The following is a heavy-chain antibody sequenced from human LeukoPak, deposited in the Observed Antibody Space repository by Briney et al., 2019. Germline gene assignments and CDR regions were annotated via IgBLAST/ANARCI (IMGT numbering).Heavy chain of an antibody. CDR1: GYTFTSYY. CDR2: INPNSGGT. CDR3: ARDQIAVAGTGDY. D-gene: IGHD6-19*01. Sequence: ASVKVSCKASGYTFTSYYMHWVRQAPGQGLEWMGRINPNSGGTNYAQKFQGRVTMTRDTSISTAYMELSSLRSEDTAVYYCARDQIAVAGTGDYWGQGTLVTVSS. V-gene: IGHV1-2*06. J-gene: IGHJ4*02.